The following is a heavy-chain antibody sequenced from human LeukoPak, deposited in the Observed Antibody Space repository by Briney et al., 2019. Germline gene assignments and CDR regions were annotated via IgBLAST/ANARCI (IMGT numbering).Heavy chain of an antibody. D-gene: IGHD2-15*01. CDR2: INAYNGNT. CDR3: ARECSGGSCYPNWFDP. Sequence: ASVKVSCKASGCTFTSYGISWVRQAPGQGLEWMGWINAYNGNTNYAQKLQGRVTMTTDTSTSTAYMELKSLRSDDTAVYYCARECSGGSCYPNWFDPWGQGTLVTVSS. V-gene: IGHV1-18*01. J-gene: IGHJ5*02. CDR1: GCTFTSYG.